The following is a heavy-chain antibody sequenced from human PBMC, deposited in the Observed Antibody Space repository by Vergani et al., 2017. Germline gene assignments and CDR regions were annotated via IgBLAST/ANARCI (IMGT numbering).Heavy chain of an antibody. D-gene: IGHD6-6*01. J-gene: IGHJ6*02. Sequence: QVQLQQWGAGLLKPSETLSLTCAVYGGSFSGYYWSWIRQPPGKGLEWIGEINHSGSTNYNPSLKSRVTISVDTSKNQFSLKLSSVTAADTAVYYCARIEGSSYYYYGMDVWGQGTTVTVSS. CDR1: GGSFSGYY. CDR2: INHSGST. CDR3: ARIEGSSYYYYGMDV. V-gene: IGHV4-34*01.